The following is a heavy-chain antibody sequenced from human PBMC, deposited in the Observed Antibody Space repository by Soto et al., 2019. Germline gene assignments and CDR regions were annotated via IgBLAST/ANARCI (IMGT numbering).Heavy chain of an antibody. Sequence: SLRLSCAASEFTFSTYPLHWVRQAPGKGLEWVAVISYDETNKYYADSVKGRFTISRDNSKNTLYLQMNSLRADDTAVYYCARGASDFWGGYPERHYFDYWGQGTLVTVSS. D-gene: IGHD3-3*01. CDR2: ISYDETNK. CDR1: EFTFSTYP. V-gene: IGHV3-30-3*01. J-gene: IGHJ4*02. CDR3: ARGASDFWGGYPERHYFDY.